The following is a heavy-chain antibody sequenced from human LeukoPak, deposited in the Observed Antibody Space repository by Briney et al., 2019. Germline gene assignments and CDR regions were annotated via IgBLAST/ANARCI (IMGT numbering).Heavy chain of an antibody. CDR1: GFTFSSYG. CDR2: ISSSSSYI. D-gene: IGHD6-19*01. V-gene: IGHV3-21*01. CDR3: ARDPSAVAASDY. J-gene: IGHJ4*02. Sequence: GGSLRLSCAASGFTFSSYGMSWVRQAPGKGLEWVSSISSSSSYIYYADSVKGRFTISRDNAKNSLYLQMNSLRAEDTAVYYCARDPSAVAASDYWGQGTLVTVSS.